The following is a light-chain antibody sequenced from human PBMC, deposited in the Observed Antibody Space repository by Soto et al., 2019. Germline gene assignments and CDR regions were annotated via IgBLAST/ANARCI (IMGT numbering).Light chain of an antibody. CDR3: QQYNNWPLYT. Sequence: EIVMTQSPDILSVSPGERATLSCRASQNIGSSYIAWYQQKPGQPPRLLMYGASTRATGIPARFSGSGSGTEFTLTISSLQSQDFAVYYCQQYNNWPLYTFGQGTKLEIK. CDR2: GAS. J-gene: IGKJ2*01. CDR1: QNIGSS. V-gene: IGKV3-15*01.